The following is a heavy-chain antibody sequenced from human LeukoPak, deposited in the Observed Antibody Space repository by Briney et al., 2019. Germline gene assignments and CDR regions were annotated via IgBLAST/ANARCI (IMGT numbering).Heavy chain of an antibody. CDR1: GGSFSGYY. J-gene: IGHJ6*03. CDR2: INHSGST. V-gene: IGHV4-34*01. Sequence: SETLSLTCAVYGGSFSGYYWSWIRQPPGKGLEWIGEINHSGSTNYNPSLKSRVTISVDTSKNPFSLKLTSVTAAYTAVDYFARGRLPSPPSYYYYMDVWGKGTTVTVSS. CDR3: ARGRLPSPPSYYYYMDV.